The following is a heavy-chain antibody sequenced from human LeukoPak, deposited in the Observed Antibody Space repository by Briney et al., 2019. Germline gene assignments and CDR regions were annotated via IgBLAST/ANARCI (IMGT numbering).Heavy chain of an antibody. CDR2: ISGGSGAI. Sequence: GGSLRLSCAASGFTFSSYSMAWVRQAPGKGLEWVSVISGGSGAIFYGDSVNGRFTISRDNSKNTLYLEMNTLRADDTAVYYCAREDTRRGSRGYFDYWGQGTLVTVSS. CDR3: AREDTRRGSRGYFDY. J-gene: IGHJ4*02. V-gene: IGHV3-23*01. CDR1: GFTFSSYS. D-gene: IGHD2-2*01.